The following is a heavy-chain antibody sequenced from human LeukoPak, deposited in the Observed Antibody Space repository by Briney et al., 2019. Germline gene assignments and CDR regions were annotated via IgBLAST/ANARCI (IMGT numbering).Heavy chain of an antibody. CDR2: ISRTAYST. CDR3: AKDLNPSSYLCGGFDP. V-gene: IGHV3-23*01. J-gene: IGHJ5*02. Sequence: GGSLRLSCAASGFTFSSSAMSWVRQAPGKGLEWVSGISRTAYSTNYADYAKGRFTISRDNSKNTLYLRMNSLTAADTAVYFCAKDLNPSSYLCGGFDPCGQGTLVTVAS. CDR1: GFTFSSSA. D-gene: IGHD3-10*02.